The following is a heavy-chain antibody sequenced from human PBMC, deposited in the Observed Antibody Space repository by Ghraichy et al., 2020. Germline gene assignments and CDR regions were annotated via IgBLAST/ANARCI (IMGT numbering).Heavy chain of an antibody. D-gene: IGHD2-15*01. CDR3: ARGQYVVAAIGWFDP. CDR2: INHSGST. V-gene: IGHV4-34*01. CDR1: GGSFSGYY. J-gene: IGHJ5*02. Sequence: SETLSLTCAVYGGSFSGYYWSWIRQPPGKGLEWIGEINHSGSTNYNPSLKSRVTISVDTSKTQFSLKLSSVTAADTAVYYCARGQYVVAAIGWFDPWGQGTLVTVSS.